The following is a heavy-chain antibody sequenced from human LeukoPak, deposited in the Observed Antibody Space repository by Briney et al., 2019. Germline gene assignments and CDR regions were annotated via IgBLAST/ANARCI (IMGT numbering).Heavy chain of an antibody. CDR2: IYYSGST. V-gene: IGHV4-39*01. Sequence: PSETLSLTCTVSGGSISSSSYYWGWIRQPLGKGLEWIGSIYYSGSTYYNPSLKSRVTISVDTSKNQFSLKLSSVTAADTAVYYCARPGHGGSYYSYLQHWGQGTLVTVSS. CDR1: GGSISSSSYY. J-gene: IGHJ1*01. D-gene: IGHD1-26*01. CDR3: ARPGHGGSYYSYLQH.